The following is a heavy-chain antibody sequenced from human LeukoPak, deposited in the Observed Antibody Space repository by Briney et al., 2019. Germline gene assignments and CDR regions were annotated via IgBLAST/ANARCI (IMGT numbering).Heavy chain of an antibody. Sequence: SETLSLTCTVSGGSISSYYWSWIRQPPGKGLEWIGYIYYSGSTNYNPSLKSRVTISVDTSKSQFSLKLSSVTAADTAVYYCASHNIVATDYYYGMGVWGKGTTVTVSS. D-gene: IGHD5-12*01. J-gene: IGHJ6*04. V-gene: IGHV4-59*01. CDR1: GGSISSYY. CDR2: IYYSGST. CDR3: ASHNIVATDYYYGMGV.